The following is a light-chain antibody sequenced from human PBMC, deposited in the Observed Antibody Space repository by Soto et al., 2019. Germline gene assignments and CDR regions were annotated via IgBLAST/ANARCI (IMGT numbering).Light chain of an antibody. CDR3: QQRSNWPRLT. CDR2: DAS. Sequence: EIVLTQSPATLSLSPGERATLSCRASQSVSSYLAWYQQKPGQAPRLLIYDASNRATGIPARFSGSGSGTDFTLTISSLEPEDFAVYYCQQRSNWPRLTFGQGTRLRL. J-gene: IGKJ5*01. V-gene: IGKV3-11*01. CDR1: QSVSSY.